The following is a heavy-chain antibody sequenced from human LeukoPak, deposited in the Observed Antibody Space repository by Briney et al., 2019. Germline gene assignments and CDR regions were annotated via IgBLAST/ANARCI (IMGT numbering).Heavy chain of an antibody. CDR1: GLTFSPFA. CDR3: ARTRYYDILTGNILGSPPDY. V-gene: IGHV3-21*01. Sequence: GGSLRLSCAASGLTFSPFAMNWVRQAPGKGLEWVSSISSSSTYIYYADSVKGRFTISRDNAKNSLYLQMNSLRAEDTAVYYCARTRYYDILTGNILGSPPDYWGQGTLVTVSS. D-gene: IGHD3-9*01. J-gene: IGHJ4*02. CDR2: ISSSSTYI.